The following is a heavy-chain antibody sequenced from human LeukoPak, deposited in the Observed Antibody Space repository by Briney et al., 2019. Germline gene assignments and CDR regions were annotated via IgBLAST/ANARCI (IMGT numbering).Heavy chain of an antibody. CDR1: GFTFSDYY. CDR3: ASAGSGWYY. J-gene: IGHJ4*02. CDR2: IKQDGSEK. V-gene: IGHV3-7*03. Sequence: GGSLRLSCAASGFTFSDYYMSWIRQAPGKGLEWVANIKQDGSEKYYVDSVKGRFTISRDNARNSLYLQMNSLRAEDTAVYYCASAGSGWYYWGQGTLVTVSS. D-gene: IGHD6-19*01.